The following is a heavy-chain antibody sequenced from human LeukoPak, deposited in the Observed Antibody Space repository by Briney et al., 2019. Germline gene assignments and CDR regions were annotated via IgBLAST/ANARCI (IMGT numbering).Heavy chain of an antibody. V-gene: IGHV1-18*01. CDR3: ARVHSSSWYEGFDY. CDR1: GYTFTSYG. CDR2: ISAYNGNT. J-gene: IGHJ4*02. D-gene: IGHD6-13*01. Sequence: GASVKVSCKASGYTFTSYGISWVRQAPGQGLEWMGWISAYNGNTNYAQKLQGRVTMTTDISTSTAYMELRSLRSDDTAVYYCARVHSSSWYEGFDYWGQGTLVTVSS.